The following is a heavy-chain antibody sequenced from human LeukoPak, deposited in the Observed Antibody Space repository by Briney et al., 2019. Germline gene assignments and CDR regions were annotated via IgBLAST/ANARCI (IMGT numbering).Heavy chain of an antibody. CDR2: INPNSGGT. CDR3: ARARGYCTNGVCQRDDMDV. Sequence: ASVKVSCKASGYTFTSYDINWVRQATGQGLEWMGWINPNSGGTNYAQKFQGRVTMTRDTSISTAYMELGRLRSDDTAVYYCARARGYCTNGVCQRDDMDVWGKGTTVTVSS. J-gene: IGHJ6*03. V-gene: IGHV1-2*02. D-gene: IGHD2-8*01. CDR1: GYTFTSYD.